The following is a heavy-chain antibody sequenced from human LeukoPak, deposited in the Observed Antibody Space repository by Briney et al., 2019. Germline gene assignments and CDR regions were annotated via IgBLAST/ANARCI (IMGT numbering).Heavy chain of an antibody. CDR2: IYYSGST. V-gene: IGHV4-39*01. CDR1: GGSISSSSYY. Sequence: SETLSLTCTVSGGSISSSSYYWGWIRQPPGKGLEWIGSIYYSGSTYYNPSLKSRVTISVDTSKNQFPLKLSSVTAADTAVYYCARPWNRASLDAFDIWGQGTMVTVSS. D-gene: IGHD1-1*01. J-gene: IGHJ3*02. CDR3: ARPWNRASLDAFDI.